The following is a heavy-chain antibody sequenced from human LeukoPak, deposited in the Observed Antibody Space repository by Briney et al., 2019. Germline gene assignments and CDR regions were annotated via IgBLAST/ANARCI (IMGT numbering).Heavy chain of an antibody. D-gene: IGHD3-9*01. V-gene: IGHV4-34*01. J-gene: IGHJ4*02. CDR1: GWSFSGDY. CDR3: ASPKQEYYDILKGYYAFDY. CDR2: INHSGST. Sequence: SETLSLTCTVYGWSFSGDYWSWIRQPPGKGLEWIGEINHSGSTNYNPSLKSRGTISLDTSKNQFSLKLSSVTAAHTAVYYCASPKQEYYDILKGYYAFDYWGQGILVTVSS.